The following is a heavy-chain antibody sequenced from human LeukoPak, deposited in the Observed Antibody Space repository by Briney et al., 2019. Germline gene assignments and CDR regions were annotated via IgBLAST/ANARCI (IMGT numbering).Heavy chain of an antibody. CDR3: ARDLAAAGTGGYYYYYYYMDV. Sequence: SETLSLTCTVSGGSISSSSYYWGWIRQPPGKGLEWIGSIYYSGSTYYNPSLKSRVTISVDTSKNQFSLKLSSVTAADTAVYYCARDLAAAGTGGYYYYYYYMDVWGKGTTVTVSS. V-gene: IGHV4-39*07. CDR1: GGSISSSSYY. D-gene: IGHD6-13*01. CDR2: IYYSGST. J-gene: IGHJ6*03.